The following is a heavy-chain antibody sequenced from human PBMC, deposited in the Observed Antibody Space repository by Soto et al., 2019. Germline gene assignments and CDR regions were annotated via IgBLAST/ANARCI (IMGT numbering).Heavy chain of an antibody. CDR1: GFTFSSYG. D-gene: IGHD5-12*01. CDR2: ISYDGSNK. Sequence: GGSLRLSCAASGFTFSSYGMHWVRQAPGKGLEWVAVISYDGSNKYYADSVKGRFTISRDNSKNTLYLQMNSLRAEDTAVYYCANIPTLVYEFAFDIWGQGTMVTVSS. CDR3: ANIPTLVYEFAFDI. J-gene: IGHJ3*02. V-gene: IGHV3-30*18.